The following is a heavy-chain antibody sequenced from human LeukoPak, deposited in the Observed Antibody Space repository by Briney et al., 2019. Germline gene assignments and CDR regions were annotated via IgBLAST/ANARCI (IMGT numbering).Heavy chain of an antibody. CDR2: IILIFGTA. CDR1: GGTFSSYA. CDR3: ASSPMITFGGVIVPNWFDP. V-gene: IGHV1-69*05. Sequence: SSVKVSCKASGGTFSSYAISWVRQAPGQGLEWMGRIILIFGTANYAQKFQGRVTITTDESTSTAYMELSSLRSEDTAVYYCASSPMITFGGVIVPNWFDPWGQGTLVTVSS. D-gene: IGHD3-16*02. J-gene: IGHJ5*02.